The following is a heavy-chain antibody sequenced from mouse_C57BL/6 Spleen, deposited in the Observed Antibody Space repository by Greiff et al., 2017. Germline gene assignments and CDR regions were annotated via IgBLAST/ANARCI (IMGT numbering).Heavy chain of an antibody. J-gene: IGHJ2*01. V-gene: IGHV5-9*01. Sequence: EVQGVESGGGLVKPGGSLKLSCAASGFTFSSYTMSWVRQTPEKRLEWVATISGGGGNTYYPDSVKGRFTISRDNAKNTLYLQMSSLRSEDTALYYCARGWLLRDYWGQGTTLTVSS. D-gene: IGHD2-3*01. CDR1: GFTFSSYT. CDR2: ISGGGGNT. CDR3: ARGWLLRDY.